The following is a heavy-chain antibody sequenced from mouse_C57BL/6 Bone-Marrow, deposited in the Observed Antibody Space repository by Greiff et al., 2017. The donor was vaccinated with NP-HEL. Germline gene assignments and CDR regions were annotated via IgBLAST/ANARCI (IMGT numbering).Heavy chain of an antibody. V-gene: IGHV5-4*01. CDR2: ISDGGSYT. J-gene: IGHJ2*01. D-gene: IGHD2-4*01. CDR1: GFTFSSYA. CDR3: ARDYDYDEVYFDY. Sequence: EVMLVESGGGLVKPGGSLKLSCAASGFTFSSYAMSWVRQTPEKRLEWVATISDGGSYTYYPDNVKGRFTISRDNAKNNLYLQMSHLKSEDTAMYYCARDYDYDEVYFDYWGQGTTLTVSS.